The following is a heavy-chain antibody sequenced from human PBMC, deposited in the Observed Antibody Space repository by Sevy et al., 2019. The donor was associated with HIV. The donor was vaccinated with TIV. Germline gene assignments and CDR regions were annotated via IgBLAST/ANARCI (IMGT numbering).Heavy chain of an antibody. J-gene: IGHJ4*02. CDR1: GFTFSSYS. Sequence: GGYLRLSCAASGFTFSSYSMNWVRQAPGKGLEWVSSISGSSNYIYYADSVKGRFTISRDNAKNSLYLQMNSLRAKDTALYYCASGLRFLEWPLDYWGQGTLVTVSS. CDR2: ISGSSNYI. V-gene: IGHV3-21*06. CDR3: ASGLRFLEWPLDY. D-gene: IGHD3-3*01.